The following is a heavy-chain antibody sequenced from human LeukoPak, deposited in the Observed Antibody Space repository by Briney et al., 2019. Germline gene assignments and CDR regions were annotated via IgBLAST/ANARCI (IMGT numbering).Heavy chain of an antibody. CDR1: GYTFTSYY. J-gene: IGHJ4*02. Sequence: ASVKVSCKASGYTFTSYYMHWVRQAPGQGLEWMGWINPNSGGTNYAQKFQGRVTMTRDTSISTAYMELSRLRSDDTAVYYCARDRRVYYDSSGYSWWSFDYWGQGTQVTVSS. V-gene: IGHV1-2*02. CDR3: ARDRRVYYDSSGYSWWSFDY. D-gene: IGHD3-22*01. CDR2: INPNSGGT.